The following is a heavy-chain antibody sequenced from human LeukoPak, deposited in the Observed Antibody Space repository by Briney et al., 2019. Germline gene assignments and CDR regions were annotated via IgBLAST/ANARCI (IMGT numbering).Heavy chain of an antibody. D-gene: IGHD3-10*01. Sequence: ASVKVSCKASGYTFTSYDINWVRQATGQGLEWMGWMNPNSGNTGYAQKFQGRVTITRNTSISTAYMELSSLRSEDTAVYYCARYYYGLGSYLNWFDPWGQGTLVTVSS. CDR3: ARYYYGLGSYLNWFDP. V-gene: IGHV1-8*03. CDR2: MNPNSGNT. CDR1: GYTFTSYD. J-gene: IGHJ5*02.